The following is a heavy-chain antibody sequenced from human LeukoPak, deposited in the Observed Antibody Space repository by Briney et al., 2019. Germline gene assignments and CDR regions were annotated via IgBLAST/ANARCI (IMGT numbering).Heavy chain of an antibody. CDR3: ARLVGATRFDY. V-gene: IGHV3-66*01. CDR2: IYNGGTT. CDR1: GFTVSSNY. D-gene: IGHD1-26*01. Sequence: PGGSLRLSCAASGFTVSSNYMSWVRQAPGKGLEWVSVIYNGGTTYYTDSVKGRLTISRDNSKNTLYLHMNSLRAEDTAVYYCARLVGATRFDYWGQGTLVTVSS. J-gene: IGHJ4*02.